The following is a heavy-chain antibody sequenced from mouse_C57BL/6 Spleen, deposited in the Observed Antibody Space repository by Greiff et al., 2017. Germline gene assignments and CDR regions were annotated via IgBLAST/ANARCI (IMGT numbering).Heavy chain of an antibody. D-gene: IGHD1-1*01. V-gene: IGHV1-19*01. CDR3: ARCGAYGSSYNYFDY. CDR2: INPYNGGT. CDR1: GYTFTDYY. J-gene: IGHJ2*01. Sequence: EVQLQQSGPVLVKPGASVKMSCKASGYTFTDYYMNWVKQSHGKSLEWIGVINPYNGGTSYNQKFKGKATLTVDKSSSTAYMELNSLTSEDSAVYYCARCGAYGSSYNYFDYWGQGTTLTVSS.